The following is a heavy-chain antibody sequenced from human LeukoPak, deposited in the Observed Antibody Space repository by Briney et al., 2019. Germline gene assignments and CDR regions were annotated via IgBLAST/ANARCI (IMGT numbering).Heavy chain of an antibody. Sequence: AGSLRLSCAASGFTFSNAWMSWVRQAPGKGLEWVGRIKSKTDGGTTDYAAPVKSRFNISRNDSKNTLNLQRTSLTTEDTAVYYSTPYIRAYDSSGYGEYWGQGTLVTVSS. CDR1: GFTFSNAW. CDR2: IKSKTDGGTT. CDR3: TPYIRAYDSSGYGEY. D-gene: IGHD3-22*01. J-gene: IGHJ4*02. V-gene: IGHV3-15*01.